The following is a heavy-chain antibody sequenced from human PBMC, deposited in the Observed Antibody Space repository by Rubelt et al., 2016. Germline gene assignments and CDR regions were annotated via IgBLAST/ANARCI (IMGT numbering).Heavy chain of an antibody. D-gene: IGHD3-3*01. CDR2: IYYSGST. Sequence: QVQLQESGPGLVKPSETLSLTCTVSGGSISSYYWSWIRQPPGKGLEWIGYIYYSGSTNYNPSLESRVTISVDTSKNQFSLKLSSVTAADTAVYYCASGADWSGYYTCDYWGQGTLVTVSS. CDR3: ASGADWSGYYTCDY. V-gene: IGHV4-59*01. J-gene: IGHJ4*02. CDR1: GGSISSYY.